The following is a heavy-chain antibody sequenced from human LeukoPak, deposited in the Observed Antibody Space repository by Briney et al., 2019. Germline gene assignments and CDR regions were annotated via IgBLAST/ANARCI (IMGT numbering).Heavy chain of an antibody. V-gene: IGHV4-59*01. CDR2: VYYGGST. D-gene: IGHD3-3*01. CDR3: ARGLNNRKSGRRFDVFEI. J-gene: IGHJ3*02. CDR1: GGSISTYY. Sequence: SETLSLTCTVSGGSISTYYWSWIRQPPGKGLEWIGYVYYGGSTNYNPSLKSRVTISADTSKNQFSLRLSSVTAADTAVYYCARGLNNRKSGRRFDVFEIWGQGTMVTVSS.